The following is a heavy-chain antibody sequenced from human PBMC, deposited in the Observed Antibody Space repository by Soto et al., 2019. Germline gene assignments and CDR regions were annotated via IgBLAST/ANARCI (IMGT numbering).Heavy chain of an antibody. CDR3: ARIRQLWLQYYYYGMDV. CDR2: ISSSGSTI. J-gene: IGHJ6*02. D-gene: IGHD5-18*01. CDR1: GFTFSSYE. Sequence: SGGSLRLSCAASGFTFSSYEMNWVRQAPGKGLEWVSYISSSGSTIYYADSVKGRFTISRDNAKNSLYLQMNSLRAEDTAVYYCARIRQLWLQYYYYGMDVWGQGTTVTVS. V-gene: IGHV3-48*03.